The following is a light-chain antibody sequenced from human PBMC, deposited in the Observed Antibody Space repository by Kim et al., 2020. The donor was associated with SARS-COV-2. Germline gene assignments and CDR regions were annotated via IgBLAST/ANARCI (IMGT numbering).Light chain of an antibody. CDR2: QDN. CDR1: KLGDKY. CDR3: QAWDSSTHNYV. Sequence: SYELTQPPSVSVSPGQTASITCSGYKLGDKYVSWYQQKPGQSPVVFIYQDNQRPSRIPERFSGSNSGNTATLTISGTQAMDEADYYCQAWDSSTHNYVFGAGTKVT. V-gene: IGLV3-1*01. J-gene: IGLJ1*01.